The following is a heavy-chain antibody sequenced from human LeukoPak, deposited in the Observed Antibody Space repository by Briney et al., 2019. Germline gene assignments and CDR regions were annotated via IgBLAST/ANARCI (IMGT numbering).Heavy chain of an antibody. CDR1: GFTFSSYW. D-gene: IGHD2-2*01. CDR2: IKQDGSEK. Sequence: PGRSLRLSCAAAGFTFSSYWMSCVRQAPGKGLEWVATIKQDGSEKYYVDSVKGRFTISRDNAKNSLYLQMNSLRAEDTAVYYCARVGCSSTSCYPGPFDYWGQGTLVTVSS. J-gene: IGHJ4*02. V-gene: IGHV3-7*03. CDR3: ARVGCSSTSCYPGPFDY.